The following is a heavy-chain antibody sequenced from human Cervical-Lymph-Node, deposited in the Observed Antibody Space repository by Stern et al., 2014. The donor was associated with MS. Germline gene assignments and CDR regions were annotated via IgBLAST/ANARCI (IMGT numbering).Heavy chain of an antibody. CDR3: ARADREYSSAYYFDY. D-gene: IGHD3-16*01. V-gene: IGHV1-46*03. Sequence: VQLVESGAEVGKPGASAKVSCKASGYIFTNYYMHWVRQAPGQGLLWMGIINPSGGSTTYTQTFQGRVTVTRDTSTSTVYMELSSLRSEDTAVYYCARADREYSSAYYFDYWGQGTLVTVSS. J-gene: IGHJ4*02. CDR2: INPSGGST. CDR1: GYIFTNYY.